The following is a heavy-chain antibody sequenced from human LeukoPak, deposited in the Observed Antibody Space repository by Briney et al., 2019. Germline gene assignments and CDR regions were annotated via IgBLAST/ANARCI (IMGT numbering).Heavy chain of an antibody. D-gene: IGHD2-2*01. CDR2: IIPIFGIA. V-gene: IGHV1-69*04. CDR1: GGTFSSYA. CDR3: ASLGSSKEWRESFDY. J-gene: IGHJ4*02. Sequence: SVKVSCKASGGTFSSYAISWVRQAPGQGLEWMGRIIPIFGIANYAQKFQGRVTITADKSTSAAYMELSSLRSEDTAVYYCASLGSSKEWRESFDYWGQGTLVTVSS.